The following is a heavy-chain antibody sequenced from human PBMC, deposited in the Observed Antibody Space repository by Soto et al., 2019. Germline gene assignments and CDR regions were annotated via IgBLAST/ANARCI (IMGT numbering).Heavy chain of an antibody. CDR1: GFTFSSFA. D-gene: IGHD3-3*01. CDR3: AKGQRFGVDNYYGMDV. Sequence: PGGSLRLSCAASGFTFSSFAMSWVRQAPGKGLEWVSAISGSGGSTYYADSVKGRFTISRDNSENTLYLQMNSLRAEDTAVYYCAKGQRFGVDNYYGMDVWGQGTTVTVSS. J-gene: IGHJ6*02. CDR2: ISGSGGST. V-gene: IGHV3-23*01.